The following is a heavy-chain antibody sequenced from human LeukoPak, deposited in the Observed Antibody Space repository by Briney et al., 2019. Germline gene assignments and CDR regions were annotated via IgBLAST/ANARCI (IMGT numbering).Heavy chain of an antibody. CDR3: AGGAVDSSGYFSLGIVDAFDI. D-gene: IGHD3-22*01. V-gene: IGHV1-46*01. J-gene: IGHJ3*02. Sequence: ASVKVSCKASGYTFTSYSMHWVRQAPGQGLEWMGIINPNGGSTSYAQKFQGRVTMTRDMSTSTVYMELSSLRSEDTAVYYCAGGAVDSSGYFSLGIVDAFDIWGQGTMVTVSS. CDR1: GYTFTSYS. CDR2: INPNGGST.